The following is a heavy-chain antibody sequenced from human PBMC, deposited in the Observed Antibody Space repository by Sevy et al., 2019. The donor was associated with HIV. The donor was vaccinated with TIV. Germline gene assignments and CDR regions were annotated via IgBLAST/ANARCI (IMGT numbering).Heavy chain of an antibody. CDR3: ARDFKGGDGYRSNGMDV. CDR1: GGSISSYF. V-gene: IGHV4-59*01. CDR2: INYSGST. D-gene: IGHD3-16*01. Sequence: SETLSLTCTVSGGSISSYFWSWIRQPPGKRLEWIGYINYSGSTNYNPSLKSRVTISVDTSKNQFSLKLSSVTAADTAVYYCARDFKGGDGYRSNGMDVWCQGTTVTVSS. J-gene: IGHJ6*02.